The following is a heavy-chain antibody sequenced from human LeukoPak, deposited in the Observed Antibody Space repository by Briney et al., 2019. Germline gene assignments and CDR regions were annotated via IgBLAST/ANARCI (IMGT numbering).Heavy chain of an antibody. J-gene: IGHJ4*02. V-gene: IGHV1-58*01. CDR3: ARDNFWAVRGVMGY. CDR2: IVVGSGNT. D-gene: IGHD3-10*01. Sequence: ASVKVSCKASGFTFTSSAVQWVRQARGQRLEWIGWIVVGSGNTNYAQKFQERVTITRDMSTSTAYMELSSLRSDDTAVYYCARDNFWAVRGVMGYWGQGTLVTVSS. CDR1: GFTFTSSA.